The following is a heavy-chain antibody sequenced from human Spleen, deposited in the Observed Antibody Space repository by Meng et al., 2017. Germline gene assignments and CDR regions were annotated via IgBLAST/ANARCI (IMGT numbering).Heavy chain of an antibody. J-gene: IGHJ6*02. CDR1: GYTFPDYW. Sequence: ASVKVSCKASGYTFPDYWLHWVRRAPGQGLEWMGRINPKSGDTHYAQRFQGRVTMTGDTSISTAYMELSGLRSDDTAVYYCARAEFTVVVAATYPYGMDVWGQGTTVTGSS. CDR3: ARAEFTVVVAATYPYGMDV. D-gene: IGHD2-15*01. V-gene: IGHV1-2*06. CDR2: INPKSGDT.